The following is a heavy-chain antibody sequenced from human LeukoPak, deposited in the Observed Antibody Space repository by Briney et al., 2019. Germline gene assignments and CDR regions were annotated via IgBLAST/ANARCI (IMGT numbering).Heavy chain of an antibody. V-gene: IGHV4-59*01. D-gene: IGHD2-21*02. CDR2: IYYSGST. CDR3: ARGGDWTSNGGDVYYGMDV. CDR1: GGSISSYY. Sequence: PSETLSLTCTVSGGSISSYYWSWIRQPPGKGLEWIGYIYYSGSTNYNPSLKSRVTISVDTSKNQFSLKLSSVTAADTAVYYCARGGDWTSNGGDVYYGMDVWGQGTTVTVSS. J-gene: IGHJ6*02.